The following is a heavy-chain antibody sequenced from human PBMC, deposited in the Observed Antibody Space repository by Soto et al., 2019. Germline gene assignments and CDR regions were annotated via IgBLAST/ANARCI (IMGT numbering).Heavy chain of an antibody. CDR3: ARDGITIFGVVTHNTYYYGMDV. CDR1: VGSVSSGSYY. CDR2: IYYSGGT. D-gene: IGHD3-3*01. Sequence: SETLCVSCTFSVGSVSSGSYYWSWIRQPPGKGMDWIGYIYYSGGTNYNPSLKSRVTISVDTSKNQFSLKLSSVTAEDTAVYYCARDGITIFGVVTHNTYYYGMDVWGQGTTVTVS. V-gene: IGHV4-61*01. J-gene: IGHJ6*02.